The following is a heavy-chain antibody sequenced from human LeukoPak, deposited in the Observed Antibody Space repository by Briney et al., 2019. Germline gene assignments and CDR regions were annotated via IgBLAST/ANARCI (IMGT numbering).Heavy chain of an antibody. CDR3: ATASGSWYRYYFDS. CDR1: GLTFSNYE. CDR2: ISSASNMI. J-gene: IGHJ4*02. D-gene: IGHD6-13*01. V-gene: IGHV3-48*03. Sequence: PGGSLRLSCAASGLTFSNYEMNWVRQAPGKGLEWISYISSASNMIYYAESVKGRFTISRDNAKNSLDLQMNGLRAEDTAVYYCATASGSWYRYYFDSWGQGTLVTVS.